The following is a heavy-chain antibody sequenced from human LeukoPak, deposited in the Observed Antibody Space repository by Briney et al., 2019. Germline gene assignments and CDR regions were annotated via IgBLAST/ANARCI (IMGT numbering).Heavy chain of an antibody. D-gene: IGHD2-2*01. CDR3: ARELIVVVPSNTNWFDP. J-gene: IGHJ5*02. CDR1: GFTFSSYW. V-gene: IGHV3-74*01. CDR2: ILSDGSST. Sequence: GGCLRLSCAASGFTFSSYWTHWVRPAPGKGLVWVSRILSDGSSTSYTDSVKGRFTISRDNATNTLYLQMNSLRAEDTAVYYCARELIVVVPSNTNWFDPWGQGTLVTVSS.